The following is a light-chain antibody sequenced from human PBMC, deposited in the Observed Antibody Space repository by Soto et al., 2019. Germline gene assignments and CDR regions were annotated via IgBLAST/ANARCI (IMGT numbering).Light chain of an antibody. Sequence: QLVLTQSSSASASLGSSVKLTCTLSSGHSSYIIARHQQQPGKAPRYLMKLEGSGSYNKGSGVPDRFSGSSSGADRYLTISNLQFEDEADYYCETWDSNTRVFGGGTKLTVL. CDR1: SGHSSYI. V-gene: IGLV4-60*02. CDR3: ETWDSNTRV. CDR2: LEGSGSY. J-gene: IGLJ3*02.